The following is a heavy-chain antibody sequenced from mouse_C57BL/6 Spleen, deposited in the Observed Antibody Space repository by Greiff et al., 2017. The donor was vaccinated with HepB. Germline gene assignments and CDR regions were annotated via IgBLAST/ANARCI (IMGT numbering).Heavy chain of an antibody. Sequence: VQLQQSGPELVKPGASVKISCKASGYTFTDYYMNWVKQSHGKSLEWIGDINPNNGGTSYNQKFKGKATLTVDKSSSTAYMELRSLTSEDSAVYYCARSDDYYGSSYSYWGQGTTLTVSS. CDR2: INPNNGGT. D-gene: IGHD1-1*01. V-gene: IGHV1-26*01. CDR3: ARSDDYYGSSYSY. CDR1: GYTFTDYY. J-gene: IGHJ2*01.